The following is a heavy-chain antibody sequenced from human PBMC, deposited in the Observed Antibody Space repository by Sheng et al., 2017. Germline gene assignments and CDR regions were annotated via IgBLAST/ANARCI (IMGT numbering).Heavy chain of an antibody. CDR3: AREQILKITAPSDF. J-gene: IGHJ4*02. Sequence: QVQLVESGGGVVQPERSLIVSCTASGFPFSSYAMHWLRQAPGTGLQWLARLSYDGSHIKYADSVKGRFVISRDNSKNTLYLQINSLRPEDTALYYCAREQILKITAPSDFWGQGTLVAVSS. D-gene: IGHD2-8*02. CDR2: LSYDGSHI. CDR1: GFPFSSYA. V-gene: IGHV3-30*09.